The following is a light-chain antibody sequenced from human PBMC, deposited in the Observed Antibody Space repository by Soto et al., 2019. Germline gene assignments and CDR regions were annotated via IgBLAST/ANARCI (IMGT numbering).Light chain of an antibody. J-gene: IGKJ5*01. CDR1: QSVSSNY. CDR3: QQRSNWPT. Sequence: EIVLTQSPGTLSLSPGERATLSCRASQSVSSNYLAWYQQKPGQAPRLLIYDASNRATGIPARFSGSGSGTDFTLTISSLESEDFAIYYCQQRSNWPTFGQGTRLEI. V-gene: IGKV3-11*01. CDR2: DAS.